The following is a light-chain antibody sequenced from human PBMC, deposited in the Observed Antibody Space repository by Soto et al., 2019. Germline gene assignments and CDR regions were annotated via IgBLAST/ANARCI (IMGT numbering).Light chain of an antibody. CDR1: QSVLYSSIYKNY. CDR2: WAS. CDR3: QQYYETWT. J-gene: IGKJ1*01. V-gene: IGKV4-1*01. Sequence: DIVMTQSPDSLAVSLGERATINCKSSQSVLYSSIYKNYIAWYQQKPGQPPKLLIYWASTRKSGVPDRFSGSGSGTDFTLTISSLQAEDVAIYYCQQYYETWTFGQGTKVEIK.